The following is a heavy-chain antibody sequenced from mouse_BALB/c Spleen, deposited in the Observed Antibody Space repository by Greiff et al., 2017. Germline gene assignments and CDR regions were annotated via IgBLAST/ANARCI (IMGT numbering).Heavy chain of an antibody. CDR1: GFSLTSYD. Sequence: VKLEESGPGLVAPSQSHSITCTVSGFSLTSYDISWIRQPPGKGLEWLGVIWTGGGTNYNSAFMSRLSISKDNSKSQVFLKMNSLQTDDTAMYYCARGYFDVWGAGTTVTVSS. V-gene: IGHV2-9-2*01. CDR3: ARGYFDV. J-gene: IGHJ1*01. CDR2: IWTGGGT.